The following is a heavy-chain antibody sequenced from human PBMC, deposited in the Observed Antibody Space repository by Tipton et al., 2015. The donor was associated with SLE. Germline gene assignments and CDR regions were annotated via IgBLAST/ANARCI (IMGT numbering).Heavy chain of an antibody. V-gene: IGHV4-59*01. CDR2: IYYSGST. CDR1: GGSISSYY. Sequence: TLSLTCTVSGGSISSYYWSWIRQPPGKGLEWIGYIYYSGSTNYNPSLKSRVTISVDTSKNQFFLKLSSVTAADTAVYYCARGDCSSTSCLDYWGQGTLVTVSS. J-gene: IGHJ4*02. D-gene: IGHD2-2*01. CDR3: ARGDCSSTSCLDY.